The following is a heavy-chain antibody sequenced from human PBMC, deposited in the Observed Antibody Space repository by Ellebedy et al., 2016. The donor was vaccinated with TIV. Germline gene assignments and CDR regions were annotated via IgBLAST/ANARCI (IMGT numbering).Heavy chain of an antibody. V-gene: IGHV3-53*01. Sequence: GGSLRLSCAASGFTVSNNYMRWVRQAPGKGLEWVSVIYSGGSTYYADSVKGRFTISRDNSKNTLYLQVNSLRDEDTAVYYCAGAVGAPLAFDYWGQGALVTVSS. CDR1: GFTVSNNY. J-gene: IGHJ4*02. CDR2: IYSGGST. D-gene: IGHD1-26*01. CDR3: AGAVGAPLAFDY.